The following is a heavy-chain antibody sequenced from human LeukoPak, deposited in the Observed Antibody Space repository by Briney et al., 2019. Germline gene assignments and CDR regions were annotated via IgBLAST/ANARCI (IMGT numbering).Heavy chain of an antibody. J-gene: IGHJ3*02. D-gene: IGHD2-2*01. Sequence: PGGSLRLSCAASGFTFSSYAMSWVRQAPGKGLEWVSAISGSGGSTYYADSVKGRFTISRDNAKNSLYLQMNSLRAEDMALYYCAKGFYCSSTSCHDAFDIWGQGTMVTVSS. CDR1: GFTFSSYA. CDR3: AKGFYCSSTSCHDAFDI. V-gene: IGHV3-23*01. CDR2: ISGSGGST.